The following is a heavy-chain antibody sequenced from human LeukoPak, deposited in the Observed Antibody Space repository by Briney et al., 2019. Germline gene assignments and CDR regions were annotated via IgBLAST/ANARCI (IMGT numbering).Heavy chain of an antibody. CDR3: ARGWAYYYGSGSYWIPFYYYYGMDV. V-gene: IGHV1-8*01. Sequence: ASVKVSCKASGYTFTSYDINWVRQATGQGLEWMGWMNPNSGNTGYAQKFQGRVTMTRNNSISRAYMELSSLRSEDTAVYYCARGWAYYYGSGSYWIPFYYYYGMDVWGQGTTVIVSS. J-gene: IGHJ6*02. CDR1: GYTFTSYD. D-gene: IGHD3-10*01. CDR2: MNPNSGNT.